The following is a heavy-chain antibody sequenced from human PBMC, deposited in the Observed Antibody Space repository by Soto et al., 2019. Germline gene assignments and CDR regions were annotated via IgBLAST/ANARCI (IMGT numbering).Heavy chain of an antibody. CDR2: IYSGGST. Sequence: PGGSLRLSCAASGFTVSSNYMSWVRQAPGKGLEWVSVIYSGGSTYYADSVKGRFTISRDNSKNTLYLQMNSLRAEDTAVYYYARDLRNSRRLGELSSTDYWGQGTLVTVSS. J-gene: IGHJ4*02. D-gene: IGHD3-16*02. CDR3: ARDLRNSRRLGELSSTDY. V-gene: IGHV3-53*01. CDR1: GFTVSSNY.